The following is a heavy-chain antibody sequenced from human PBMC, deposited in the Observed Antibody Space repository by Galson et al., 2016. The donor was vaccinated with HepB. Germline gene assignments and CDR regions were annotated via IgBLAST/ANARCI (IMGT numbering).Heavy chain of an antibody. Sequence: PALVKPTQTLTLTRTFSGFSLSTSAVGVGWIRQPPGEALEWLGFIYWNGNKYYSPSLKSRLTITKDTSKNQVVLTVTNMDPVDTATYYCAHSSGWLFDYWGQGTLVTVSS. V-gene: IGHV2-5*01. D-gene: IGHD6-19*01. CDR3: AHSSGWLFDY. CDR2: IYWNGNK. J-gene: IGHJ4*02. CDR1: GFSLSTSAVG.